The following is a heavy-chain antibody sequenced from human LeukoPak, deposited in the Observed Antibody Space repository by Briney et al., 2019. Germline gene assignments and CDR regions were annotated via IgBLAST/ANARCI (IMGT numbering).Heavy chain of an antibody. D-gene: IGHD2-2*01. Sequence: SVKVSCKASGGSFSRYAISWVRQAPGQGLEWMGGIIPIFGTANYAQKFQGRVTITADESTSTAYMELSSLRSEDTAVYYCARDKVPIVVVPAAHRNYYYGMDVWGQGTTVTVSS. CDR3: ARDKVPIVVVPAAHRNYYYGMDV. J-gene: IGHJ6*02. CDR2: IIPIFGTA. CDR1: GGSFSRYA. V-gene: IGHV1-69*01.